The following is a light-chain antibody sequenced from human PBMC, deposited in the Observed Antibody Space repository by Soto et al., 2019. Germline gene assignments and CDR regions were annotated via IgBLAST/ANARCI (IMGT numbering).Light chain of an antibody. Sequence: QSALTQPPSASGFPGQSVTISCTGTNSDVGGYNYVSWYQQYPGKAPKLIIYEVNERPSGVPDRFSGSKSGNTASLTVSGLQTADGADYYCSSYAGSNWYVFGTGTKVTVL. V-gene: IGLV2-8*01. CDR2: EVN. J-gene: IGLJ1*01. CDR1: NSDVGGYNY. CDR3: SSYAGSNWYV.